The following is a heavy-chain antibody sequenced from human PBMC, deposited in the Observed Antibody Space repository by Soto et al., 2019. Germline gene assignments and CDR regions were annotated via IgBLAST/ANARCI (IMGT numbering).Heavy chain of an antibody. CDR3: VKDHIATDGIGLYNWFDP. Sequence: GGSLRLSCSASGFTFSTYAMHWVRQAPGKGLEYIGGITSNGRTTSYKYSVKGRFIISRDNSESTLYLQMSSLRFDDTAVYFCVKDHIATDGIGLYNWFDPWGQGTRVTVSS. CDR1: GFTFSTYA. CDR2: ITSNGRTT. D-gene: IGHD2-21*01. J-gene: IGHJ5*02. V-gene: IGHV3-64D*06.